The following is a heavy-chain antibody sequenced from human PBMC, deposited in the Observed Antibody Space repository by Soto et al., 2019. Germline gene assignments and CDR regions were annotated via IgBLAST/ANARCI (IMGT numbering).Heavy chain of an antibody. J-gene: IGHJ6*03. V-gene: IGHV4-59*08. CDR3: ARQRQGAAVRYYYYMDV. CDR1: GCSISSYY. Sequence: SETLYLTCTVSGCSISSYYWTWIRQPPGKGLEWIGYIYYSGSTNYNPSLKSRVTISVDTSKNQFSLKLSSVTAADTAVYYCARQRQGAAVRYYYYMDVWGKGTTVTVSS. D-gene: IGHD3-10*02. CDR2: IYYSGST.